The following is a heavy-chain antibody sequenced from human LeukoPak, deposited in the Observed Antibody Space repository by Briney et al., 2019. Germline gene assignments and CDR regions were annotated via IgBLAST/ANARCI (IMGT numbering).Heavy chain of an antibody. CDR1: GYTFTSYD. D-gene: IGHD4-17*01. CDR3: ARVASGHDYGVWFDP. J-gene: IGHJ5*02. CDR2: MNPNSGNT. Sequence: ASVKVSCTASGYTFTSYDINWVRQATGQGLEWMGWMNPNSGNTGYAQKFQGRVTMTRNTSISTAYMELSSLRSEDTAVYYCARVASGHDYGVWFDPWGQGTLVTVSS. V-gene: IGHV1-8*01.